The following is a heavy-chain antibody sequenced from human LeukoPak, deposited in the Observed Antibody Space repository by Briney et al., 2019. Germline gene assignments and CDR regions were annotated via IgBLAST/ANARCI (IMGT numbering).Heavy chain of an antibody. CDR3: ARSSRVLLWFGELYDY. CDR1: GGSISSYY. Sequence: SETLSLTCTVSGGSISSYYWSWIRQPPGKGLEWIGEINHSGSTNYNPSLKSRVTISVDTSKNQFSLKLSSVTAADTAVYYCARSSRVLLWFGELYDYWGQGTLVTVSS. V-gene: IGHV4-34*01. D-gene: IGHD3-10*01. J-gene: IGHJ4*02. CDR2: INHSGST.